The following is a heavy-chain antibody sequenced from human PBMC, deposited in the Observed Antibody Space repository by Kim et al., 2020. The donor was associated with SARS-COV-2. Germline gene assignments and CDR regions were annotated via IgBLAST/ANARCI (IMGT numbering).Heavy chain of an antibody. CDR2: ISTRSSYI. J-gene: IGHJ3*02. V-gene: IGHV3-21*01. D-gene: IGHD4-17*01. CDR3: ARVGDYEAFDI. Sequence: GGSLRLSCAASGFTFKNYRMNWVRRAPGKGLEWISSISTRSSYIFYAESVKGRFTISRDNAENSLFLQMNSLKTEDTAVYYCARVGDYEAFDIWGQGTMV. CDR1: GFTFKNYR.